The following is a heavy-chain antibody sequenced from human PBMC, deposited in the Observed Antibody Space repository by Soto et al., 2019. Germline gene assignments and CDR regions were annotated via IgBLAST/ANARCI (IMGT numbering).Heavy chain of an antibody. Sequence: QPGGSLRLSCATSGFTFSSYAMGWVRQTPGKRLEWVSDIRCSGGSTYYADSVKGRFTISRDNSKNTLYLQMNSLRAEDTAVYYCAKGSNYYYGSGSYGGPDYYYYYMDVWGKGTTVTVSS. V-gene: IGHV3-23*01. CDR1: GFTFSSYA. J-gene: IGHJ6*03. CDR3: AKGSNYYYGSGSYGGPDYYYYYMDV. CDR2: IRCSGGST. D-gene: IGHD3-10*01.